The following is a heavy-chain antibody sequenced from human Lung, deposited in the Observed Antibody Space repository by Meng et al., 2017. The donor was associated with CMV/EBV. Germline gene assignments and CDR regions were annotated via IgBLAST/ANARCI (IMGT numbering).Heavy chain of an antibody. Sequence: YTFTGSYKHWMRQPPGQGLECMGWINANSDATNYAQKFQGRVTMTRDTSIPTAYMELSRLRSDDTALYYCARFNAIFYDSSGHYYDHWGQGTLVTVSS. D-gene: IGHD3-22*01. CDR1: YTFTGSY. CDR3: ARFNAIFYDSSGHYYDH. CDR2: INANSDAT. J-gene: IGHJ4*02. V-gene: IGHV1-2*02.